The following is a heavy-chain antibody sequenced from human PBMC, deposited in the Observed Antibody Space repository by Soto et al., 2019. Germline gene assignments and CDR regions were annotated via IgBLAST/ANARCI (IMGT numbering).Heavy chain of an antibody. Sequence: PGGALRLSCVASVFMFGRHGMHWVRQAPGKGLEWVAVIAYDGSSKYHADSVKGRFTISRDNSKNTLYLQMNSLRPEDTAVYYCANSDRTYCTNGVCSMYVWGQGTTVTVSS. CDR2: IAYDGSSK. CDR3: ANSDRTYCTNGVCSMYV. D-gene: IGHD2-8*01. J-gene: IGHJ6*02. CDR1: VFMFGRHG. V-gene: IGHV3-30*18.